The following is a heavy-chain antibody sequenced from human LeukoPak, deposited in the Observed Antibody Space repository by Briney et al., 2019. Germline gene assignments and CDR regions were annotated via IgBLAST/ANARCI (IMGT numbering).Heavy chain of an antibody. J-gene: IGHJ4*02. CDR1: GGTFSSYT. CDR3: ARGTAGTVNFDY. Sequence: GASVKVSCKASGGTFSSYTISWVRQAPGQGLEWMGRIIPILGIANYAQKFQGRVTITADKSTSTAYMELSSLRSEDTAVYYCARGTAGTVNFDYWGQGTLVTVSS. V-gene: IGHV1-69*02. CDR2: IIPILGIA. D-gene: IGHD6-19*01.